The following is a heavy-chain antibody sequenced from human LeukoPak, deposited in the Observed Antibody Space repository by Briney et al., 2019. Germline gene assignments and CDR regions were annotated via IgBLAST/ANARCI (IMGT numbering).Heavy chain of an antibody. Sequence: PGGSLRLSCAASGFTFSSYGMHWVRQAPGKGLEWVAFIRYDGSNKYYADSVKGRFTISRDNSKNTLYLQMNSLRAEDTAVYYCARYCSGGSCYGVDYWGQGTLVTVSS. V-gene: IGHV3-30*02. CDR1: GFTFSSYG. J-gene: IGHJ4*02. CDR2: IRYDGSNK. D-gene: IGHD2-15*01. CDR3: ARYCSGGSCYGVDY.